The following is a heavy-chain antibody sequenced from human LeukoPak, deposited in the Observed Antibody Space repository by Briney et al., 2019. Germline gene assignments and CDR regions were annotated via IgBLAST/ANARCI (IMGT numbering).Heavy chain of an antibody. V-gene: IGHV1-69*13. CDR3: ARAGGIAVAGNFDY. CDR2: IIPIFGTT. J-gene: IGHJ4*02. D-gene: IGHD6-19*01. CDR1: GRTFSSYA. Sequence: SVNVSCKASGRTFSSYAISWVRQAPGQGLEWMGGIIPIFGTTNYAQKFQGRVTITADESTSTAYMELRSLRSKDAVVCDCARAGGIAVAGNFDYWGQGTLVTVSS.